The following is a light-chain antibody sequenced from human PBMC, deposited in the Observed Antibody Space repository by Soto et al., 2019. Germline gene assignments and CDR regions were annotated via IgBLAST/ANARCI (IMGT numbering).Light chain of an antibody. V-gene: IGLV1-47*01. Sequence: QSVLTQPPSASGTPGQRVTISCSGSSSNIGSNYVYWYQQLPGTAPKLLIYRNNQRPSGVPDRFSGSKSGTSASLATSGLRSEDEADYYCAAWDDSLSGDVVFGGGTKVTVL. CDR1: SSNIGSNY. J-gene: IGLJ2*01. CDR3: AAWDDSLSGDVV. CDR2: RNN.